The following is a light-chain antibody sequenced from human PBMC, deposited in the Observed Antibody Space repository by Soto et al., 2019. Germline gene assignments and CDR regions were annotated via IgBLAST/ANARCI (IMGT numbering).Light chain of an antibody. J-gene: IGKJ2*01. V-gene: IGKV1-5*03. CDR2: KAS. CDR3: QQYNSQYT. CDR1: QSISSW. Sequence: DIQMTQSPSTLSASVGDRVTITCRASQSISSWLAWYQQKPGKAPKLLIYKASSLESGLPSRFSGSGSGTEFTLTISSLQPDYFATYYCQQYNSQYTFGQGTKLEIK.